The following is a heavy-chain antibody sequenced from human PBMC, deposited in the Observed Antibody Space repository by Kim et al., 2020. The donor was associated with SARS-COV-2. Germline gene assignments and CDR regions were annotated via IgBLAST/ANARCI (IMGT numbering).Heavy chain of an antibody. Sequence: GGSLRLSCAASGFTFSSYWMHRVRQAPGKGLVWVSRINSDGRTISYADSVKGRFTISRDNAKNTLYLQMNSLRAEDTAVYYCSRRAYSSGWWYFDYWGQGTLVTVSS. D-gene: IGHD6-19*01. CDR1: GFTFSSYW. J-gene: IGHJ4*02. V-gene: IGHV3-74*01. CDR2: INSDGRTI. CDR3: SRRAYSSGWWYFDY.